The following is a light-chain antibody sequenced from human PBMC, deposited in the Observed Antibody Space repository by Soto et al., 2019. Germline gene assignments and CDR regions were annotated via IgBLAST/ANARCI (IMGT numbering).Light chain of an antibody. CDR3: QSYDSSLSNLVV. Sequence: VLTQPPSVSGAPGQRVTISCTGSSSNTGADYDVHWYQHLPGSAPKLLIYDNNIRPSGVPDRFSGSKSGTSASLAITGLQAEDEGDYYCQSYDSSLSNLVVFGGGTQLTVL. CDR2: DNN. J-gene: IGLJ2*01. V-gene: IGLV1-40*01. CDR1: SSNTGADYD.